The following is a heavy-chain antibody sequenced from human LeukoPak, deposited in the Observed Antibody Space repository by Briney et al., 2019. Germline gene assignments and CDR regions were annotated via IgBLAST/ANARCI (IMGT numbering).Heavy chain of an antibody. J-gene: IGHJ6*02. Sequence: ASVKVSCKASGYTFTSYDINWVRQATGQGLEWMGWMNPNSGNTGYAQKFQGRVSMTRDTSISTAYMELSSLRSEDTAVYYCASGPVEAVFGVSTEDWGQGTTVTVSS. CDR2: MNPNSGNT. CDR3: ASGPVEAVFGVSTED. V-gene: IGHV1-8*01. D-gene: IGHD3-10*02. CDR1: GYTFTSYD.